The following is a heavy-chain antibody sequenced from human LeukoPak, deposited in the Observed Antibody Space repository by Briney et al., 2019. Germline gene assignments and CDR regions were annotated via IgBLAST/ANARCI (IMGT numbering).Heavy chain of an antibody. D-gene: IGHD1-7*01. CDR1: GFTFTDHP. CDR2: IGGDGIA. V-gene: IGHV3-69-1*01. Sequence: GESLRLSCVASGFTFTDHPMNWVRQAPGKGLEWISYIGGDGIAFYADSVKGRFTASKDDARKSMYLQMNSLRVEDTAVYYCARELPSGTLDYWGQGTLVTVSS. J-gene: IGHJ4*02. CDR3: ARELPSGTLDY.